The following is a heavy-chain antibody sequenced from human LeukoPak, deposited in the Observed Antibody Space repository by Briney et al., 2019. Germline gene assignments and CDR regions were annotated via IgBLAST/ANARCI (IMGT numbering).Heavy chain of an antibody. Sequence: SETLSLTCAVYGGSFSGYYWSWIRQPPGKGLEWIGEINHSGSTYYNPSLKSRVTISVDRSKNQFSLKLSSVTAADTAVYYCARGGGYGPGAFDIWGQGTMVTVSS. CDR1: GGSFSGYY. J-gene: IGHJ3*02. D-gene: IGHD3-10*01. V-gene: IGHV4-34*01. CDR3: ARGGGYGPGAFDI. CDR2: INHSGST.